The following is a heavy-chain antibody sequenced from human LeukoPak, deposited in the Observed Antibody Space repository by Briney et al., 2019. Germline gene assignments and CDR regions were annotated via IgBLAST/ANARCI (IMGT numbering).Heavy chain of an antibody. J-gene: IGHJ4*02. Sequence: ASVRVSYKASGYTFTRYFMHWVRQAPGQRRDWMGWINPNTGGTKYAQKFQGRVTMTRDTSIGTAYMELSTVTSDDAAVYFCARVHATGYFSLDLGYWGQGTLVTVSS. CDR3: ARVHATGYFSLDLGY. V-gene: IGHV1-2*02. CDR2: INPNTGGT. D-gene: IGHD3-9*01. CDR1: GYTFTRYF.